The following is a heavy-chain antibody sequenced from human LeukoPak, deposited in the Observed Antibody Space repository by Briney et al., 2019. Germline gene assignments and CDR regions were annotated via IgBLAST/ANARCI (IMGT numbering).Heavy chain of an antibody. CDR1: GFTFSSYA. CDR2: ISGSGSTT. V-gene: IGHV3-23*01. CDR3: AKVRLNYGSISSAFDI. J-gene: IGHJ3*02. D-gene: IGHD4-23*01. Sequence: GGSLRLSCAASGFTFSSYAMSWVRQAPGKGLEWVSAISGSGSTTYHADSLKGRFTTSRDNSKNKLYLEMNSLRVEDTAVYYCAKVRLNYGSISSAFDIWGQGTMVTVSS.